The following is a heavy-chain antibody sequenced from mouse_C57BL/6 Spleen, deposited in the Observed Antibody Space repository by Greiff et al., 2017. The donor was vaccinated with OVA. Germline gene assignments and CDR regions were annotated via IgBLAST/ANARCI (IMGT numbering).Heavy chain of an antibody. D-gene: IGHD2-12*01. V-gene: IGHV1-55*01. Sequence: QVQLQQPGAELVKPGASVKMSCKASGYTFTSYWITWVKQRPGQGLEWIGDIYPGSGSTNYNEKFKSKATLTVDKSSSTAYMQLSSLTSEDSAVYYCARKDYYREDYWGQGTSVTVSS. CDR2: IYPGSGST. CDR3: ARKDYYREDY. CDR1: GYTFTSYW. J-gene: IGHJ4*01.